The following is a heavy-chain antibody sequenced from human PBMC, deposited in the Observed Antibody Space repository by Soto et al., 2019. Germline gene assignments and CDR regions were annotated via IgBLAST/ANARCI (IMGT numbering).Heavy chain of an antibody. D-gene: IGHD3-3*01. CDR1: GGSINSYY. CDR2: IYYSGST. Sequence: SATLSLTCTVSGGSINSYYWSWIRQPPGKGLEWIGYIYYSGSTNYNPSLKSRVTISVDTSKNQFSPKLTSVTAADTAVYYCARVSTWAYEQYYLDSWGQGILVTVSS. V-gene: IGHV4-59*01. J-gene: IGHJ4*02. CDR3: ARVSTWAYEQYYLDS.